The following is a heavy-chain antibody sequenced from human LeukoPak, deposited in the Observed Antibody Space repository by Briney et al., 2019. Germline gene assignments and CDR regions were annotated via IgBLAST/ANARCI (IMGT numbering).Heavy chain of an antibody. CDR2: ISGTGAAM. CDR1: GFTFRSFE. CDR3: AREGDLSDRSTSSQFDY. D-gene: IGHD2/OR15-2a*01. Sequence: PGGSLRLSCAASGFTFRSFEMNWVRQAPGKGLEWVSYISGTGAAMYYADSVKGRFTISRDNAKNSLYLQMNSLRAEDTAVYCCAREGDLSDRSTSSQFDYWGQGTLVTVSS. V-gene: IGHV3-48*03. J-gene: IGHJ4*02.